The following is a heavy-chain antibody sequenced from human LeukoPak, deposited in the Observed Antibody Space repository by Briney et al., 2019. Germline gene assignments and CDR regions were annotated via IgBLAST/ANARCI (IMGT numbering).Heavy chain of an antibody. Sequence: GRSLRLSCAASAFTFSSYGMHWVRQAPGKGLEWVAVISYDGSNKYYADSVRGRFIFSRDNSKDTLYLQMNSLRVEDTAVYYCAKGSSNWRDYYYFDFWGQGTMVTVSS. CDR3: AKGSSNWRDYYYFDF. D-gene: IGHD6-13*01. J-gene: IGHJ4*02. V-gene: IGHV3-30*18. CDR1: AFTFSSYG. CDR2: ISYDGSNK.